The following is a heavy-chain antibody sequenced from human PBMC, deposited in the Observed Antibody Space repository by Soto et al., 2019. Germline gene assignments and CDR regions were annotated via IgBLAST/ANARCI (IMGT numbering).Heavy chain of an antibody. V-gene: IGHV6-1*01. Sequence: KQSQTLSLTCAISGDSVSSNSAAWNWIRQSPSRGLEWLGRTYYRSKWYNDYAVSVKSRITINPDTSKNQFSLQLNSVTPEDTAVYYCARELDSSGWYIREVDWFDPWGQGTLVTVSS. CDR2: TYYRSKWYN. CDR3: ARELDSSGWYIREVDWFDP. D-gene: IGHD6-19*01. J-gene: IGHJ5*02. CDR1: GDSVSSNSAA.